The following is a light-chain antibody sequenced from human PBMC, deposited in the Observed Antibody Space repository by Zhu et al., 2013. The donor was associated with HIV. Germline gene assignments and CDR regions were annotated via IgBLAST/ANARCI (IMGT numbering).Light chain of an antibody. V-gene: IGKV3-15*01. Sequence: EIVMTQSPATLSVSPGERATLSCRASEFVNSNLAWYQQKAGQTPRLLIYGASTRANDVPARFSGRGSGTEFTLTISRLEPEDFAVYYCQQYGSSPRTFGQGTKVEIK. CDR1: EFVNSN. J-gene: IGKJ1*01. CDR3: QQYGSSPRT. CDR2: GAS.